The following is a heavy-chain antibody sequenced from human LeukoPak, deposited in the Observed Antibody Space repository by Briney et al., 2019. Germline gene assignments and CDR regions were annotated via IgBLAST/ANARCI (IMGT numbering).Heavy chain of an antibody. D-gene: IGHD3-10*01. V-gene: IGHV4-38-2*02. CDR2: IYHSGST. Sequence: KPSETLSLTCSVSGYSISSGYYWGWIRQPPGKGLEWIGSIYHSGSTYYNPSLKSRVTISVDTSKNQLSLKLTSVTAADTAVYYCASDEEFSWFFYWGQGTLVTVSS. CDR1: GYSISSGYY. CDR3: ASDEEFSWFFY. J-gene: IGHJ4*02.